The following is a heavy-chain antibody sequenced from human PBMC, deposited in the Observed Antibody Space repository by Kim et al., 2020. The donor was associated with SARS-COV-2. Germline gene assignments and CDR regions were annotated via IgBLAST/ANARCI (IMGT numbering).Heavy chain of an antibody. Sequence: SETLSLTCTVSGGSISSVNYYWSWIRQPPGKGLEWIGYIYYSGSTYYNPSLKSRVTISIDTSDDQVSLKLSSVTASDTAVYYCASYYDYVWGNHRWGAFDYWGQGNLVTVSS. CDR3: ASYYDYVWGNHRWGAFDY. V-gene: IGHV4-30-4*01. D-gene: IGHD3-16*02. CDR1: GGSISSVNYY. CDR2: IYYSGST. J-gene: IGHJ4*02.